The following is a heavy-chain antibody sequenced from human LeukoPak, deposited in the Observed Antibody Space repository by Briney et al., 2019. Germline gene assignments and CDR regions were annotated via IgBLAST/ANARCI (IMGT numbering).Heavy chain of an antibody. J-gene: IGHJ5*02. CDR1: GFTVRSNY. CDR3: ARDLGYGSGSYYPGWFDP. V-gene: IGHV3-66*01. D-gene: IGHD3-10*01. CDR2: IYSGDST. Sequence: GGSLRLSCAASGFTVRSNYMTWVRQAPGKGLEWVSLIYSGDSTHYADSVKGRFTISRDTSKNTLHLQMNSLRAEDTAVYYCARDLGYGSGSYYPGWFDPWGQGTLVTVSS.